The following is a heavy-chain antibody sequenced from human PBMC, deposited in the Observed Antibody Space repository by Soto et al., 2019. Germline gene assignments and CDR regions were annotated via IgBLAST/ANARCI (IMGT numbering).Heavy chain of an antibody. D-gene: IGHD3-16*01. CDR2: ISSSSSTI. CDR3: ARDWGIMITFGGRETRSYFDY. Sequence: GGSLRLSCAASGFTFSSYSMNWVRQAPGKGLEWVSYISSSSSTIYYADSVKGRFTISRDNAKNSLYLQMNSLRAEDTAVYYCARDWGIMITFGGRETRSYFDYWGQGTLVTVSS. J-gene: IGHJ4*02. CDR1: GFTFSSYS. V-gene: IGHV3-48*01.